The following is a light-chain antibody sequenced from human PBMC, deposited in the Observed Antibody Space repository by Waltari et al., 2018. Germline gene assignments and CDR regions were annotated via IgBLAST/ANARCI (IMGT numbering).Light chain of an antibody. CDR2: GTS. CDR1: HGVTGIS. V-gene: IGKV3-20*01. CDR3: QQYDGEVVT. Sequence: CRASHGVTGISLTWYRRKRGQAPRLLIYGTSSRATGIPDRFSGSGSGTDFTLTISRLEPEDFAVYYCQQYDGEVVTFGGGTKVEI. J-gene: IGKJ4*01.